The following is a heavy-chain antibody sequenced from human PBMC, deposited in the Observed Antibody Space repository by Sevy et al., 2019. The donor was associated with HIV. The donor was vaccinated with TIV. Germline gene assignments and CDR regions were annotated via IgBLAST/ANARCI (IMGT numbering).Heavy chain of an antibody. D-gene: IGHD3-22*01. Sequence: GGSLRLSCAASGFTFSSYAMHWIRQAPGKGLEWVAFISYDGSNKYYADSVKGRFTISRDNSKNTLYLQMNSLRAEDTAVYYCARSYYDSSGYFPTGYFDYWGQGTLVTVSS. V-gene: IGHV3-30-3*01. CDR2: ISYDGSNK. CDR1: GFTFSSYA. CDR3: ARSYYDSSGYFPTGYFDY. J-gene: IGHJ4*02.